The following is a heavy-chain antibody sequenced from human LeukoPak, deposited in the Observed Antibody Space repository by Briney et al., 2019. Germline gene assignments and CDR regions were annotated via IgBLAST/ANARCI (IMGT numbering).Heavy chain of an antibody. V-gene: IGHV4-34*01. Sequence: PSETLSLTCAVYGGSFSGYYWSWIRQPPGKGLEWIGEINHSGSTNYNPSLKSRVTISVDTSKNQFSLKLSSVTAADTAVYYCARESVSGRYYYYYMDVWGKGTTVTISS. CDR3: ARESVSGRYYYYYMDV. J-gene: IGHJ6*03. D-gene: IGHD6-19*01. CDR1: GGSFSGYY. CDR2: INHSGST.